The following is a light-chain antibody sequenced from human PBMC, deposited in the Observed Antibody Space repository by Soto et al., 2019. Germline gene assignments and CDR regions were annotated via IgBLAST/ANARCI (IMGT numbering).Light chain of an antibody. CDR3: SSFAGSNNLGV. J-gene: IGLJ2*01. Sequence: QSDLTQPPSASGSPGQSVTISCTGTSSDVGGYNYVSWYQHHPGKAPKLIIYEVTKRPSGVPDRFFGSKSGNTASLTVSGLQAEDEADYYCSSFAGSNNLGVFGGGTKLTV. CDR2: EVT. CDR1: SSDVGGYNY. V-gene: IGLV2-8*01.